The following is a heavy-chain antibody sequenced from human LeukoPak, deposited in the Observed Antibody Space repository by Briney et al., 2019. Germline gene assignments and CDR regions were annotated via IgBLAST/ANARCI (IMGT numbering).Heavy chain of an antibody. CDR1: EFTFSSYW. Sequence: SGGSLRLSCADSEFTFSSYWMHWVRQAPGKGLVWISRINSDGSTTNYADSVKGRFTISRDNAKNTLYLQMNSLRAEDTAMYYCARGSAVTGVHWGQGTLVTVSS. CDR3: ARGSAVTGVH. D-gene: IGHD1-14*01. J-gene: IGHJ4*02. V-gene: IGHV3-74*01. CDR2: INSDGSTT.